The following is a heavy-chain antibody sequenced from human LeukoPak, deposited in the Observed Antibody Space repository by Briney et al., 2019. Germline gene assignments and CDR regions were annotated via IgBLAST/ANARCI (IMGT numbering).Heavy chain of an antibody. J-gene: IGHJ4*02. Sequence: PSETPSLTCAVYGGSFSGYYWSWIRQPPGKGLEWIGEINHSGSTNYNPSLKSRVTISVDTSKNQFSLKLSSVTAADTAVYYCARGRRRYCSGGSCYNYDYWGQGTLVTVSS. CDR1: GGSFSGYY. V-gene: IGHV4-34*01. CDR2: INHSGST. D-gene: IGHD2-15*01. CDR3: ARGRRRYCSGGSCYNYDY.